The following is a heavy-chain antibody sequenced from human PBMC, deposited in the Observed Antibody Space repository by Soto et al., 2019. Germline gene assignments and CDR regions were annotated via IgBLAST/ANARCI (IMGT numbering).Heavy chain of an antibody. J-gene: IGHJ4*02. V-gene: IGHV4-31*03. D-gene: IGHD3-10*01. CDR2: IYYSGST. CDR1: GGSISSGSYY. CDR3: AKGSWSFYYFDY. Sequence: SETLSLTCTVSGGSISSGSYYWSWIRQHPGKGLEWMGYIYYSGSTYYNPSLKSRVTISVDTSKDQFSLKLSSVTAADTAVYYCAKGSWSFYYFDYWGQGTLVTVSS.